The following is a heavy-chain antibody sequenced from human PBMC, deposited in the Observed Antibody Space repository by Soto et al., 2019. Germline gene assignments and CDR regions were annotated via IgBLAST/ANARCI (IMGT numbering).Heavy chain of an antibody. CDR1: GYSFTSYW. D-gene: IGHD2-21*01. Sequence: PGESLKISCKGSGYSFTSYWISWVRQMPGKGLEWMGRIDPSDSYTNYSPSFQGHVTISADKSISTAYLQWSSLKASDTAMYYCARLVMATIPNPNPMSDAFDIWGQGTMVTVSS. J-gene: IGHJ3*02. V-gene: IGHV5-10-1*01. CDR3: ARLVMATIPNPNPMSDAFDI. CDR2: IDPSDSYT.